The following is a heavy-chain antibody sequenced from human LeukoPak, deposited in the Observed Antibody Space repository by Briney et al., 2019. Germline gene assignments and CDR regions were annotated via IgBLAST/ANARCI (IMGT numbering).Heavy chain of an antibody. CDR1: GGSISSYY. Sequence: SETLSLTCTVSGGSISSYYWSWIRQPPGKGLEWIGYIYYSGSTNYTPSLKSRVTISVDTSKNQFSLKLSSVTAADTAVYSCARGVVPGAVVGFDPWGQGTLVTVSS. J-gene: IGHJ5*02. V-gene: IGHV4-59*01. CDR3: ARGVVPGAVVGFDP. D-gene: IGHD2-2*01. CDR2: IYYSGST.